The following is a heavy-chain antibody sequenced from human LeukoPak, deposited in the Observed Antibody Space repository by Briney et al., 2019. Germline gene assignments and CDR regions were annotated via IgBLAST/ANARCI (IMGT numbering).Heavy chain of an antibody. V-gene: IGHV1-69*13. CDR1: GGTFSSYA. CDR2: IIPIFGTA. J-gene: IGHJ4*02. D-gene: IGHD1-26*01. CDR3: ARGTVGATGSDY. Sequence: GASVKVSCKASGGTFSSYAISWVRQAPGQGLEWMGGIIPIFGTANYAQKFQGRVTITADESTSTAYMELSSLRSEDTAVYYCARGTVGATGSDYWGQGTLVTVSS.